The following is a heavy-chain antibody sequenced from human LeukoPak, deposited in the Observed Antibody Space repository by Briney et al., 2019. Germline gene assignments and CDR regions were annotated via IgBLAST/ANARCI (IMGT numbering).Heavy chain of an antibody. D-gene: IGHD6-13*01. Sequence: PGASVKVSCKASGYTFTSYFIHWVRQAPGQGLEWMGIINLSGGTTTYTQNFQGRATMTRDTSTGTVYMELSSLRSEDTAVYYCAREERPIAAAGRGAFDYWGQGTLVTVSS. CDR1: GYTFTSYF. CDR3: AREERPIAAAGRGAFDY. CDR2: INLSGGTT. J-gene: IGHJ4*02. V-gene: IGHV1-46*01.